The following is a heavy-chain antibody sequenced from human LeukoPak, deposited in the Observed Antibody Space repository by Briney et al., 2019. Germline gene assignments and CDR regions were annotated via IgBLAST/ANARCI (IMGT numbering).Heavy chain of an antibody. J-gene: IGHJ5*02. CDR2: INPNSGGT. CDR1: GYTFTGYY. Sequence: ASVKVSCKASGYTFTGYYMHWVRQAPGQGLEWMGWINPNSGGTNYAQKFQGRVTTTRDTSISTAYMELSRLRSDDTAVYYCATDTMVRGVINWFDPWGQGTLVTVSS. D-gene: IGHD3-10*01. CDR3: ATDTMVRGVINWFDP. V-gene: IGHV1-2*02.